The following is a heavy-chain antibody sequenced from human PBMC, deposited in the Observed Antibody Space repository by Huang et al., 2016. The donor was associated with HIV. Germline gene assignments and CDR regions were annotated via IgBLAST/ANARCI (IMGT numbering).Heavy chain of an antibody. CDR1: GGSISTSGYY. Sequence: QLQLQESGPGLVKPSETLSLTCTVSGGSISTSGYYWGWIHQPPRKGLEWIGSIYYSGRTSYNPSLKSRVSISVDTSKSQFSLKLSSVTAADTAVYYCARQDTSGWYADPYYFDYWGQRTLVTVSS. V-gene: IGHV4-39*01. D-gene: IGHD6-19*01. J-gene: IGHJ4*02. CDR3: ARQDTSGWYADPYYFDY. CDR2: IYYSGRT.